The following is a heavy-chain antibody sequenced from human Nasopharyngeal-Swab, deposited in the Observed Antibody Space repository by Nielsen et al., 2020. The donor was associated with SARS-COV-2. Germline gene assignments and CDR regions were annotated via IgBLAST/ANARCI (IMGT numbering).Heavy chain of an antibody. Sequence: GGFLRLSCAASGFSFSNAWMSWVRQAPGKGLEWVGRVRSKTDGGTADYAAFVKGRFTISRDDSKNTLYLQMNSLKIEDTAMYYCTHYGDYLHYYYGLDVWGQGTTVTVSS. J-gene: IGHJ6*02. CDR2: VRSKTDGGTA. CDR1: GFSFSNAW. CDR3: THYGDYLHYYYGLDV. V-gene: IGHV3-15*01. D-gene: IGHD4-17*01.